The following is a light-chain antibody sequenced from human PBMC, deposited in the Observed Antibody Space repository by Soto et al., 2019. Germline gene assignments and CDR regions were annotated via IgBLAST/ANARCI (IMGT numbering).Light chain of an antibody. CDR1: SSDVGSYNL. J-gene: IGLJ3*02. CDR3: CSYAGSRV. V-gene: IGLV2-23*01. Sequence: QSVLTQPASVSGSPGQSSTISCTGTSSDVGSYNLVCWYQQHPGKAPKLMIYEGSKRPSGVSNRFSGSKSGNTASLTMSGLQAEDEADYYCCSYAGSRVFGGGTKVTVL. CDR2: EGS.